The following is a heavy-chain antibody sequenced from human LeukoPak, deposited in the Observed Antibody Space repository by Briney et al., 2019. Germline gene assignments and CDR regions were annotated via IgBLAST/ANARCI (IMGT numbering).Heavy chain of an antibody. CDR1: GGTLSSYA. J-gene: IGHJ6*03. Sequence: ASVKVSCKASGGTLSSYAISWVRQATGQGLEWMGWMNPNSGNTGYAQKFQGRVTITRNTSISTAYMALSSLRSEDTAVYYCARGDHYYYYYYYMDIWGKGTTVTVSS. CDR2: MNPNSGNT. CDR3: ARGDHYYYYYYYMDI. V-gene: IGHV1-8*03.